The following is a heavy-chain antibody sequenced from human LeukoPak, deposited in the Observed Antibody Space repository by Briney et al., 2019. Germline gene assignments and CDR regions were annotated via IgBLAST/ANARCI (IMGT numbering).Heavy chain of an antibody. D-gene: IGHD4-23*01. CDR2: ISGSSGGT. CDR3: AKEDGIGNHFDY. Sequence: PGGSLRLSCAASGFTFSSYAMTWVRQAPGKGLEWVSVISGSSGGTYYADSVKGRFIISRDNFKNTVYLQMNSLRAEDTAVYYCAKEDGIGNHFDYWGQGTLVTVSS. CDR1: GFTFSSYA. J-gene: IGHJ4*02. V-gene: IGHV3-23*01.